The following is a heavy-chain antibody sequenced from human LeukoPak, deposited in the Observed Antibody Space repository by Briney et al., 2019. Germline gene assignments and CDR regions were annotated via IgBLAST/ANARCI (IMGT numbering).Heavy chain of an antibody. D-gene: IGHD3-22*01. J-gene: IGHJ4*02. CDR2: LTGSGGNT. V-gene: IGHV3-23*01. CDR3: AVDWYDSSGYGTFDY. CDR1: GFSFSSYG. Sequence: GGSLRLSCAASGFSFSSYGMSWVRQGPGKGLEWVSTLTGSGGNTDYADSVKGRFTISRDNSKNTLYLQMHSLRAEDTAVYYCAVDWYDSSGYGTFDYWGQGTLVTVS.